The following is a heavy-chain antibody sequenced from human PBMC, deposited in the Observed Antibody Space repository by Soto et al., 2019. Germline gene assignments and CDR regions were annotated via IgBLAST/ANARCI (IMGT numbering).Heavy chain of an antibody. D-gene: IGHD1-26*01. J-gene: IGHJ4*02. V-gene: IGHV3-74*01. CDR3: ARAGLLASGDY. CDR1: GFTFNSSW. Sequence: GGSLRLSCAASGFTFNSSWMYWFRQAPGKGLVWVSGISGDGGTTTHADSVKGRFTISRDNAENTLYLQMNSLRVEDTAVYYCARAGLLASGDYWGQGTLVTVSS. CDR2: ISGDGGTT.